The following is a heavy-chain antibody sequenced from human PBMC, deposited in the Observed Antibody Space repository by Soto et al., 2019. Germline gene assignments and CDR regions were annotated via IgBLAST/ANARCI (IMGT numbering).Heavy chain of an antibody. Sequence: GGSLRLSCAASGFTFKTAWMNWVRQTPGKGLQWVGRIKSRINGETIDYAAPVKGRFSISRDDSKNTLFLQMNALNTEDTAIYYCAADLPDSRAYAFDYWGQGVVLTVSS. D-gene: IGHD2-21*01. CDR2: IKSRINGETI. CDR3: AADLPDSRAYAFDY. J-gene: IGHJ4*02. V-gene: IGHV3-15*07. CDR1: GFTFKTAW.